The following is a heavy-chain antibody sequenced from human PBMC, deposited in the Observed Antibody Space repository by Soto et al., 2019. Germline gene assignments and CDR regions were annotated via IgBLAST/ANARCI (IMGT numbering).Heavy chain of an antibody. CDR2: ISGSGGTI. J-gene: IGHJ4*02. CDR3: ARETGLRSSCWSYAFDF. Sequence: EVQLVESGGGMVQPGGSLRVSCAASGFTLSSYSMHWVRQAPGKGLEWVSYISGSGGTIYYVDSVKGRFTISRDNAKNTLSVQMNSLRDEYTAVYFCARETGLRSSCWSYAFDFWGQGTRVTVSS. D-gene: IGHD6-19*01. CDR1: GFTLSSYS. V-gene: IGHV3-48*02.